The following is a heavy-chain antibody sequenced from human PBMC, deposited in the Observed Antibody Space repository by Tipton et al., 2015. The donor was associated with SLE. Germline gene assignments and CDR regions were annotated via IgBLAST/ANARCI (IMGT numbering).Heavy chain of an antibody. CDR2: ITNNGNT. CDR1: GGSISGYY. CDR3: ARHDTNYGRNWFDP. Sequence: TLSLTCTVSGGSISGYYWSWIRQPPGKGPEWIGRITNNGNTYYIPSLQSRVTMSVDTSKNHFSLKLSSVTAADTAVYYCARHDTNYGRNWFDPWGQGTLVTVSS. J-gene: IGHJ5*02. V-gene: IGHV4-59*04. D-gene: IGHD2-8*01.